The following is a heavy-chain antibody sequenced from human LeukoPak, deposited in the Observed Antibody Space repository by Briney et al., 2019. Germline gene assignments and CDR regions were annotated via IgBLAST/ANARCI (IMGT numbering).Heavy chain of an antibody. CDR1: GGSISSYY. V-gene: IGHV4-4*07. D-gene: IGHD6-6*01. Sequence: SETPSLTCTVSGGSISSYYWSWIRQPAGKGLEWIGRIYTSGSTNHNPSLKSRVTISVDKSKNQFSLKLSSVTAADTAVYYCARGKYILAARPGAFDIWGQGTMVTVSS. CDR2: IYTSGST. J-gene: IGHJ3*02. CDR3: ARGKYILAARPGAFDI.